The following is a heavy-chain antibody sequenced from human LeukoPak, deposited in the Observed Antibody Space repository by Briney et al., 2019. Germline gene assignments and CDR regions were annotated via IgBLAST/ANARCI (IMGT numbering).Heavy chain of an antibody. CDR1: GFTFDDYA. CDR2: ITWDGSSS. Sequence: AGGSLRLSCAASGFTFDDYAMHWVRQAPGKGLAWVSLITWDGSSSYYADSVRGRFTISRDNSKNTLYLQMNSLRAEDTAVYYCAKPGYDSSGYYPLYWGQGTLVTVSS. D-gene: IGHD3-22*01. CDR3: AKPGYDSSGYYPLY. J-gene: IGHJ4*02. V-gene: IGHV3-43D*03.